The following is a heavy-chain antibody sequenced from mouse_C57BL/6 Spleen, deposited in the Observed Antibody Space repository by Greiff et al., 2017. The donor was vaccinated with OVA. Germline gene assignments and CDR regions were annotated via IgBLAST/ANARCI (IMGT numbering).Heavy chain of an antibody. CDR1: GFTFSDYG. Sequence: EVMLVESGGGLVKPGGSLKLSCAASGFTFSDYGMHWVRQAPEKGLEWVAYISSGSSTIYYADTVKGRFTISRDNAKNTLFLQMTSLRSEDTAMYYCATHWDGAWFAYWGQGTLVTVSA. D-gene: IGHD4-1*01. J-gene: IGHJ3*01. V-gene: IGHV5-17*01. CDR3: ATHWDGAWFAY. CDR2: ISSGSSTI.